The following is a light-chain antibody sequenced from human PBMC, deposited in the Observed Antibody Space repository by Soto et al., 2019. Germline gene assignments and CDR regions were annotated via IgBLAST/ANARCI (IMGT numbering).Light chain of an antibody. V-gene: IGKV1-5*03. J-gene: IGKJ4*01. Sequence: DIQMTQSPSTLSASVGDRVTITCRASQSISTWLAWYQQKPGKAPKLLIYKASSLESVVPSRFSGSGSGTEFTLTISSLQPDDFATYYCQQYNTYPLTFGGGTKVDIK. CDR2: KAS. CDR3: QQYNTYPLT. CDR1: QSISTW.